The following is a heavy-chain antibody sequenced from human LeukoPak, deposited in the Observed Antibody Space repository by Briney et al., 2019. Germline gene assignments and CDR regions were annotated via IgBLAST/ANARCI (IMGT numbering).Heavy chain of an antibody. CDR1: GFTFSNYG. CDR2: ISPDGNNK. Sequence: GGSLRLSCAASGFTFSNYGLHWVRQAPGKGLEWVALISPDGNNKNYADSVKGRFTISRDNSKNTLYLQMNSLRAEDTAVYYCAKVGGYSSSWYPFDIWGQGTMVTVSS. D-gene: IGHD6-13*01. CDR3: AKVGGYSSSWYPFDI. J-gene: IGHJ3*02. V-gene: IGHV3-30*18.